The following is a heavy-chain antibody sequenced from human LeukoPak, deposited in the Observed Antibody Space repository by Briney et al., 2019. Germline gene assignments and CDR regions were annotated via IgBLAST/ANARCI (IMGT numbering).Heavy chain of an antibody. CDR2: ISSSSTYI. CDR3: ARDSSSSADFDY. Sequence: GGSLRLSCAASGFTFSSYSMNWVRQAPGKGLEWVSSISSSSTYIYYADSVKGRFTISRDIAKNSLSLQMNSLRAEDPAVYYCARDSSSSADFDYWGQGTLVTVSS. CDR1: GFTFSSYS. V-gene: IGHV3-21*01. D-gene: IGHD6-6*01. J-gene: IGHJ4*02.